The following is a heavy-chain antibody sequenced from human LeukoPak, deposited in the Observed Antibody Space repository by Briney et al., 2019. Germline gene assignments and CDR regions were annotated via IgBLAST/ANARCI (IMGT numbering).Heavy chain of an antibody. CDR2: IRYDGSNK. J-gene: IGHJ4*02. D-gene: IGHD3-10*01. Sequence: PGGSLRLSCAASGFSFSNYGMHWVRQAPGKGLEWVAFIRYDGSNKYYADSVKGRFTISRDNSKNTLYLQMNSLRAEDTAVYYCASMVRGVITRDYWGQGTLVTVSS. CDR3: ASMVRGVITRDY. V-gene: IGHV3-30*02. CDR1: GFSFSNYG.